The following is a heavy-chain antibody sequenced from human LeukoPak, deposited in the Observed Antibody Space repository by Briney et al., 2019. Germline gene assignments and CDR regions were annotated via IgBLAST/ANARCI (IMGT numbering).Heavy chain of an antibody. V-gene: IGHV1-8*01. D-gene: IGHD3-9*01. Sequence: EASVKVSCKASGYTFTSYDINWVRQATGQGLEWMGWMNPNSGNTGYAQKFQGRVTMTRNTSISTAYMELRSLRSDDTAVYYCARDLNDILTGFGQPRYFQHWGQGTLVTVSS. CDR3: ARDLNDILTGFGQPRYFQH. CDR2: MNPNSGNT. J-gene: IGHJ1*01. CDR1: GYTFTSYD.